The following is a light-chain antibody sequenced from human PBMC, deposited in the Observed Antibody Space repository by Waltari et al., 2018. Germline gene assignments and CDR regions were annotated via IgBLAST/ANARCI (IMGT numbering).Light chain of an antibody. CDR3: AAWDDSLNGYV. Sequence: QSVLTQPPSASWTPGQRVTISCSGSSPNIGNNLLNWFQQLPGTAPKLPIFSNNQRPSGVPDRFSGSKPGNSASLAISGLQSEDEAEYYCAAWDDSLNGYVFGTGTKVTVL. CDR1: SPNIGNNL. V-gene: IGLV1-44*01. J-gene: IGLJ1*01. CDR2: SNN.